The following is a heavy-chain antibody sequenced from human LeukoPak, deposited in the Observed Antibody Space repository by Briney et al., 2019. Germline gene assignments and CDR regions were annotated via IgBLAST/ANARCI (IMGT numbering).Heavy chain of an antibody. J-gene: IGHJ4*02. V-gene: IGHV3-23*01. CDR2: IGSDNKP. Sequence: QPGGSLRLSCEASGFTFSAYAMTWVRQAPGQGLEWVSSIGSDNKPHYSESVKGRFAISRDNSKSMLFLRLNSLRAEDTAVYCCARDGKIAVAALDYWGQGTLVTVSS. CDR1: GFTFSAYA. D-gene: IGHD6-19*01. CDR3: ARDGKIAVAALDY.